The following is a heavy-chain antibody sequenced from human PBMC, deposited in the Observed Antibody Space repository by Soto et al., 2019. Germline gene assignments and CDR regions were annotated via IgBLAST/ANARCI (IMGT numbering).Heavy chain of an antibody. CDR1: GFTFSSYS. D-gene: IGHD5-12*01. CDR2: ISSSSSTI. CDR3: ARARGYSGYQSSDAFDT. J-gene: IGHJ3*02. Sequence: GGSLRLSCAASGFTFSSYSMNWVRQAPGKGLEWVSYISSSSSTIYYADSVKGRFTISRDNAKNSLYLQMNSLRDEDTAVYYCARARGYSGYQSSDAFDTWGQRTMVTVSS. V-gene: IGHV3-48*02.